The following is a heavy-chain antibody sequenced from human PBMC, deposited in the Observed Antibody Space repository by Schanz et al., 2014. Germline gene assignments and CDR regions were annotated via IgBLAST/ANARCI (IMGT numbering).Heavy chain of an antibody. CDR3: VRGVGAWEQRIFDY. V-gene: IGHV4-4*02. J-gene: IGHJ4*02. CDR1: GGSIISSTW. D-gene: IGHD1-26*01. Sequence: QVLLQESGPGVVKPSGTLSLTCAVSGGSIISSTWWGWVRQPPGKGLEWIGEIYHNGDTSFNPSLKIRATMSVDNSKKEFSLRLTSLTAADTALYYCVRGVGAWEQRIFDYWGKGTLVTVSS. CDR2: IYHNGDT.